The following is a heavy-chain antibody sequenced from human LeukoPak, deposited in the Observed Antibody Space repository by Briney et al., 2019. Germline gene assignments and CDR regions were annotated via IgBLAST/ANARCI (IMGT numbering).Heavy chain of an antibody. CDR3: AKGEWFLYRADFILDY. V-gene: IGHV3-43*02. Sequence: GGSLRLSCAASGFPLGDHAMHWVRQAPGKGLEWVSLISGDGGDTYYADSVKGRFTISRDNSKNSLYLQMNSLGAEDSALYYCAKGEWFLYRADFILDYWGQGTLVTASS. CDR2: ISGDGGDT. J-gene: IGHJ4*02. CDR1: GFPLGDHA. D-gene: IGHD3-3*01.